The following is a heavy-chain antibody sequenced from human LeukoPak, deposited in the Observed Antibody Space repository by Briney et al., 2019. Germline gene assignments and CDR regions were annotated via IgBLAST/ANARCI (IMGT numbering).Heavy chain of an antibody. CDR3: AKDPEYSTRWSCGMDV. J-gene: IGHJ6*02. Sequence: GGALRLSCAASGFTFSRYGMHWVRQAPGKGLEWAAVISDDGSNKYYADSVKGRFTISRDNSKNTLYLQMNSLRAEDTAVYYCAKDPEYSTRWSCGMDVWGQGTTVTVSS. D-gene: IGHD2-2*01. CDR1: GFTFSRYG. V-gene: IGHV3-30*18. CDR2: ISDDGSNK.